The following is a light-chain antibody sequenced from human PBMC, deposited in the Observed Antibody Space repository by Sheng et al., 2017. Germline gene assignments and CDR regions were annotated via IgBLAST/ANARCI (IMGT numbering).Light chain of an antibody. J-gene: IGLJ1*01. V-gene: IGLV2-14*03. CDR2: DVS. CDR1: ISDIGGSNF. CDR3: QSYDNSLSALYV. Sequence: QSALTQPASVSGSPGQSITISCTGTISDIGGSNFISWYQQHPGKAPKLMIFDVSNRPSGVSDRFSASKSGNTASLTISGLQAEDEADYYCQSYDNSLSALYVFGTGTKVTVL.